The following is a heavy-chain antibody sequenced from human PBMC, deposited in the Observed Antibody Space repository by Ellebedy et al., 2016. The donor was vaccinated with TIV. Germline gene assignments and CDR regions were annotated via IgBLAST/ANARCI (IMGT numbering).Heavy chain of an antibody. Sequence: MPSETLSLTCTVSGGSISSSGYYWGWIRQSPGKGLEWIGRFYYSGNIYYKPSLKSRVTISVDTSKNQFSLKLNSVTAADTAVYFCARDFSDYDSGSYRFDYWGQGTLVTVSS. V-gene: IGHV4-39*07. CDR3: ARDFSDYDSGSYRFDY. J-gene: IGHJ4*02. D-gene: IGHD3-10*01. CDR2: FYYSGNI. CDR1: GGSISSSGYY.